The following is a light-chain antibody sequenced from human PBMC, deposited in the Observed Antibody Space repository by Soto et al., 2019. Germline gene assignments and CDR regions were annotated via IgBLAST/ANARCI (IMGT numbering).Light chain of an antibody. CDR3: QQYDILPIT. CDR2: DAS. CDR1: QGISTY. V-gene: IGKV1-33*01. Sequence: DIQMTQSPSSLSESAGDRVTITCRASQGISTYLNWYQQKPGKAPNXLIYDASNLEIGVPSRFSGSGSGTHFTFTISSLQTEDIGTYYCQQYDILPITFGRGTKVDIK. J-gene: IGKJ4*01.